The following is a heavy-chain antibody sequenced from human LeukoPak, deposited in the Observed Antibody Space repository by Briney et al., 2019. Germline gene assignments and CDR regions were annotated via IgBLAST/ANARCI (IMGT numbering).Heavy chain of an antibody. J-gene: IGHJ4*02. V-gene: IGHV3-23*01. Sequence: GGSLRLSCAASGFTFTNYVMNWVRQAPGKGLEWVSSISGTADKTYDADSVKGRFTISRDNSKNTLSLQMNSLRVEDTAVFYCARDQYDTWSRRGNFDSWGQGTLVIVSS. D-gene: IGHD3-3*01. CDR3: ARDQYDTWSRRGNFDS. CDR2: ISGTADKT. CDR1: GFTFTNYV.